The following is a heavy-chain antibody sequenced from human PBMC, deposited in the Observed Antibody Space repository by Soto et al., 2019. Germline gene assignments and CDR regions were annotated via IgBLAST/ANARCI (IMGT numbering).Heavy chain of an antibody. CDR2: IRSKAYGGTT. J-gene: IGHJ4*02. D-gene: IGHD4-17*01. V-gene: IGHV3-49*03. CDR1: GFTFGDYA. Sequence: PGGSLRLSCTASGFTFGDYAMSWFRQAPGKGLEWVGFIRSKAYGGTTEYAASVKGRFTISRDDSKSIAYLQMNSLKTEDTAVYYCTRGPENDYGDIVIDFWGQGTRVTVSS. CDR3: TRGPENDYGDIVIDF.